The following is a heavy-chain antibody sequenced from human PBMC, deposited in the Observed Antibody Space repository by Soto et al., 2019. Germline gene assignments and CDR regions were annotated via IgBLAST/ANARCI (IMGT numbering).Heavy chain of an antibody. V-gene: IGHV3-23*01. CDR2: ISGSGGST. D-gene: IGHD5-18*01. CDR3: AKDSGGYSYGLYYYYGMDV. Sequence: GGSLRLSCAASGFTFSSYAMSWVRQAPGKGLERVSAISGSGGSTYYADSVKGRFTISRDNSKNTLYLQMNSLRAEDTAVYYCAKDSGGYSYGLYYYYGMDVWGQGTTVTVSS. J-gene: IGHJ6*02. CDR1: GFTFSSYA.